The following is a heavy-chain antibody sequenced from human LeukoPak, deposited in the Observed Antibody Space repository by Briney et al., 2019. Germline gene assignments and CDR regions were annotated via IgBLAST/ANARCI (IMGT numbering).Heavy chain of an antibody. V-gene: IGHV1-69*04. J-gene: IGHJ1*01. CDR2: TIPILGIA. D-gene: IGHD4-17*01. CDR3: ARVYGGNSAEYFQH. Sequence: VASVKVSCKASGGTFSSYAISWVRQAPGQGLEWMGRTIPILGIANYAQKFQGRVTITADKSTSTAYMELSSLRSEDTAVYYCARVYGGNSAEYFQHWGQGTLVTVSS. CDR1: GGTFSSYA.